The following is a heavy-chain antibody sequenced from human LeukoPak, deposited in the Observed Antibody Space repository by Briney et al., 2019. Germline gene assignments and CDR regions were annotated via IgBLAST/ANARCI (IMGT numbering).Heavy chain of an antibody. D-gene: IGHD1-1*01. V-gene: IGHV3-30*18. CDR3: AKGQELDDGVFDS. Sequence: GGSLRLSCAASGFTFSSYGMHWVRQAPGKGLGWVAVISYDGSNKYYADSVKGRFTISRDNSKNTLYLQMNSLRGEDSAIYYCAKGQELDDGVFDSWGQGTLVTVSS. CDR2: ISYDGSNK. J-gene: IGHJ4*02. CDR1: GFTFSSYG.